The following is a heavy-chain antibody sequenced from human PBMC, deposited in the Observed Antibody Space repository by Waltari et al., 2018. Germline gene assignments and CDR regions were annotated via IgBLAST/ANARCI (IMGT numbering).Heavy chain of an antibody. CDR3: ARRDRGGSVSDYFDY. V-gene: IGHV5-51*03. CDR2: IYPGDSDT. D-gene: IGHD3-10*01. J-gene: IGHJ4*02. Sequence: DVQLAPSGAEVKKAGESLKISCKGSGYSFTTYWIGWVRKMPGKGLEWMGIIYPGDSDTRYSPSFQGQVTISVDKSITTAYLQWSSLKASDTAIYFCARRDRGGSVSDYFDYWGQGTLVTVSS. CDR1: GYSFTTYW.